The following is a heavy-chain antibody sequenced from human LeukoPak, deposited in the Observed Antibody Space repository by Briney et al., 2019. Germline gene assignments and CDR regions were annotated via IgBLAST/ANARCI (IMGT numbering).Heavy chain of an antibody. V-gene: IGHV3-23*01. J-gene: IGHJ4*02. D-gene: IGHD5-24*01. CDR1: IFSFDLYG. Sequence: PGGSLRLSCEASIFSFDLYGISWIRQAPGKGLEWISTISGSGTNTRYADFVKGRFTISRDNSKNMVYLEMNSLRAEDTAIYHCARDPSTLTIRDNYWGRGTLVTVSS. CDR3: ARDPSTLTIRDNY. CDR2: ISGSGTNT.